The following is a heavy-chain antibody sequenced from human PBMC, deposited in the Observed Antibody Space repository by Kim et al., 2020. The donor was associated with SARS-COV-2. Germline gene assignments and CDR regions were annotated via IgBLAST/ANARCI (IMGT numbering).Heavy chain of an antibody. V-gene: IGHV4-59*13. J-gene: IGHJ4*02. Sequence: SETLSLTCTVSGGSTSSYYWSWIRQPPGKGLEWIGYIHYSGSTNYNPSLKSRVTISVDTSKNQFSLKLSSVTAADTAVYYCARGRMQQLMYYFDYWGQGTPVTVSS. CDR3: ARGRMQQLMYYFDY. D-gene: IGHD2-8*01. CDR1: GGSTSSYY. CDR2: IHYSGST.